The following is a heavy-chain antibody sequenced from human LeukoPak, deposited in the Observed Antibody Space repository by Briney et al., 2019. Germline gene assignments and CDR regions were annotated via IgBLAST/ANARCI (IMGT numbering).Heavy chain of an antibody. CDR2: SSDVDSTI. Sequence: GGSLRLSCAASGFTFSDYYMSWIRQAPGKGLEWVSYSSDVDSTIYYADSVKGRFTISRDTDKNLLYLQMNSLRAEDTAFYCCARGRTSHYLDYWGQGTLVTVSS. V-gene: IGHV3-11*01. D-gene: IGHD2-2*01. CDR1: GFTFSDYY. J-gene: IGHJ4*02. CDR3: ARGRTSHYLDY.